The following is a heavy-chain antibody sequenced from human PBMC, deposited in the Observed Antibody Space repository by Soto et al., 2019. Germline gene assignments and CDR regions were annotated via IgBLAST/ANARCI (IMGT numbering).Heavy chain of an antibody. CDR2: INPSGGST. J-gene: IGHJ4*02. CDR1: GYTFTSYY. D-gene: IGHD3-22*01. V-gene: IGHV1-46*01. Sequence: ASVKVSCKASGYTFTSYYMHWVRQAPGQGLEWMGIINPSGGSTSYAQKFQGRVTMTRDTSTSTVYMELSSLRSEDTAVYYCARAHPYYYDSSGYSDYWGQGTLVTVSS. CDR3: ARAHPYYYDSSGYSDY.